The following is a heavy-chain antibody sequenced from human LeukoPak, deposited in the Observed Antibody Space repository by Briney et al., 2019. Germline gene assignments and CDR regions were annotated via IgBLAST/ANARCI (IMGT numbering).Heavy chain of an antibody. CDR3: NTEVNHYVSSGNYPHYVDY. J-gene: IGHJ4*02. D-gene: IGHD3-22*01. CDR2: IKSKSDGGTT. Sequence: GGPLRLSYAPSGFTRRYDWLIGLRQAPGKGLEWVGRIKSKSDGGTTDYAAPVKGRFTISRDDSQSTLFLQMSSLKTEDTAVYFCNTEVNHYVSSGNYPHYVDYWGQGTLSPSPQ. V-gene: IGHV3-15*01. CDR1: GFTRRYDW.